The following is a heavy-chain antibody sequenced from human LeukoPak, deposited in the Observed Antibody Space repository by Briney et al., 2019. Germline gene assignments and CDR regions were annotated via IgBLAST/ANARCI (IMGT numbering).Heavy chain of an antibody. CDR3: ARVPRDYDILTGYYDDAFDI. Sequence: SETLSLTCTVSGYSISSGYYWGWIRQPPGKGLEWIGSIYHSGSTYYNPSLKSRVTISVDTSKNQFSLKLSSVTAADTAVYYCARVPRDYDILTGYYDDAFDIWGQGTMVTVSS. J-gene: IGHJ3*02. D-gene: IGHD3-9*01. CDR2: IYHSGST. CDR1: GYSISSGYY. V-gene: IGHV4-38-2*02.